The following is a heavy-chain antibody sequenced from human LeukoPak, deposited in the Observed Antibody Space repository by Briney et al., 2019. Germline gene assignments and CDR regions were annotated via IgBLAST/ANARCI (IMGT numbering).Heavy chain of an antibody. CDR1: GFTFSSHW. CDR2: INSDGSST. D-gene: IGHD3-3*01. Sequence: PGGSLRLSCAASGFTFSSHWMHWVRQAPGKGLVWVSRINSDGSSTDYADSVRGRFTISRDNTMNSLYLQMSSLRAEDTAVYYCATDRGWRTSGYYLYYFEYWGQGTLVTYSS. J-gene: IGHJ4*02. V-gene: IGHV3-74*01. CDR3: ATDRGWRTSGYYLYYFEY.